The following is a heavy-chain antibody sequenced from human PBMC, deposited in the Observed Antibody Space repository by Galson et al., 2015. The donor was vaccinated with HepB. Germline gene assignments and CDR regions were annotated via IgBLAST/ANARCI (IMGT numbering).Heavy chain of an antibody. CDR3: AKYGGGGSHRAWYLDI. D-gene: IGHD1-26*01. CDR1: GFTFSSYG. V-gene: IGHV3-23*01. Sequence: SLRLSCAASGFTFSSYGMSWVRQAPGKGPKWVSATNGHGDATFYAASVKGRFTMSRDNSKNTLSLEMNSLRAEDTAIYYCAKYGGGGSHRAWYLDIWGRGTLVTVSS. J-gene: IGHJ2*01. CDR2: TNGHGDAT.